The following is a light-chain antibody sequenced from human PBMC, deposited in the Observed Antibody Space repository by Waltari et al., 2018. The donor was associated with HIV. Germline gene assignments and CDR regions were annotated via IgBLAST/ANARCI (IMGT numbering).Light chain of an antibody. Sequence: QSALTQPASVSGSFGQSITISCTGTSSDVGSYNLVSWYQYHPGKAPKLIIYEVSKRPSGVSNRFSVSKSGNTASLTVSGLQAEDEAHYYCCSYARSGIPFGGGTKLTVL. CDR1: SSDVGSYNL. V-gene: IGLV2-23*02. CDR2: EVS. J-gene: IGLJ2*01. CDR3: CSYARSGIP.